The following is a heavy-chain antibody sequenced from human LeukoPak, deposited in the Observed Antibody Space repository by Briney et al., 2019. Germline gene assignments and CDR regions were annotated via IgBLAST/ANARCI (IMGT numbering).Heavy chain of an antibody. J-gene: IGHJ4*02. Sequence: GGSLRLSCAASGFTFSSYWMSWVRQAPGKGLERVANIKQDGSEKYYVDSVKGRFTISRDNAKNSLYLQMNSLRAEDTAVYYCARDLVYYDILTGYRLDYWGQGTLVTVSS. CDR3: ARDLVYYDILTGYRLDY. D-gene: IGHD3-9*01. CDR1: GFTFSSYW. V-gene: IGHV3-7*01. CDR2: IKQDGSEK.